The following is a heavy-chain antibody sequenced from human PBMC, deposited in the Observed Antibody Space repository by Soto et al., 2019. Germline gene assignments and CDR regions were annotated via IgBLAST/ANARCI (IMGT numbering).Heavy chain of an antibody. CDR1: GYTFTNYG. CDR3: ARPSDYYASSGLDY. V-gene: IGHV1-18*01. D-gene: IGHD3-22*01. J-gene: IGHJ4*02. Sequence: ASVKVSXKASGYTFTNYGISWVRQAPGQGLEWVGWISAHNGNTNYAQKLQGRVTMTTATPKSTAYMALRSLRSDDTAVYYCARPSDYYASSGLDYWGQGTLVTVSS. CDR2: ISAHNGNT.